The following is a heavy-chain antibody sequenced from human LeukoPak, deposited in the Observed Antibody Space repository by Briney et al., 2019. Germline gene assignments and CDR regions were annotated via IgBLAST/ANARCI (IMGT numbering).Heavy chain of an antibody. D-gene: IGHD3-10*01. CDR2: INHSGST. V-gene: IGHV4-34*01. Sequence: PSETLSLTCAVYGGSFSGYYWSWIRQPPGKGLEWIGEINHSGSTNYNPSLKSRVTISVDTSKNQFSLKLSSVTAADTAVYYCARQYGSGSYSFDYWGQGTLVTVSS. CDR3: ARQYGSGSYSFDY. J-gene: IGHJ4*02. CDR1: GGSFSGYY.